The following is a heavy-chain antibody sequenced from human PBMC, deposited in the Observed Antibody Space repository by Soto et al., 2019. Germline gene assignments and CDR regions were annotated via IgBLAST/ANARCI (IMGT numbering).Heavy chain of an antibody. CDR3: ARESYYYDSSGYWAPPDYFDY. V-gene: IGHV1-18*01. CDR1: GYTFTSYG. D-gene: IGHD3-22*01. Sequence: GASVKVSCTASGYTFTSYGISWVRQAPGQGLEWMGWISAYNGNTNYAQKHQGRVTMTTDTSTSTAYMELRSLRSDDTAVYYCARESYYYDSSGYWAPPDYFDYWGQGTLVTVSS. J-gene: IGHJ4*02. CDR2: ISAYNGNT.